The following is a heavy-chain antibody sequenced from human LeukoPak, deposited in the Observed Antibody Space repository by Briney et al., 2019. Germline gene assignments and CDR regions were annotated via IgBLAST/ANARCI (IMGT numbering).Heavy chain of an antibody. CDR1: GYTFTSYY. Sequence: EASVKVSCKASGYTFTSYYMHWVRQAPGQGLEWMGIINPSGGSTSYAQKFQGRVTMTRDTSTSTVYMELSSLRSEDTAVYYCARDSEQQPAQSYYYGMDVWSKGTTVTVSS. J-gene: IGHJ6*04. V-gene: IGHV1-46*01. CDR3: ARDSEQQPAQSYYYGMDV. CDR2: INPSGGST. D-gene: IGHD6-13*01.